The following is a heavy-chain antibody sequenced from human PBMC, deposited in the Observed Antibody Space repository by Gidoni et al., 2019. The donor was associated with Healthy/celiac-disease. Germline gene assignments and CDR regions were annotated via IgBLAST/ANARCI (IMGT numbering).Heavy chain of an antibody. CDR2: MYYSGSP. CDR1: GGSISNGHYY. CDR3: SRESAVIMELAVGAFDI. V-gene: IGHV4-30-4*01. D-gene: IGHD3-3*01. J-gene: IGHJ3*02. Sequence: QVQLQESGPGLVTPSQTLALPCTVSGGSISNGHYYWSWILQPPGKGLDWMGYMYYSGSPFYNPSIKSRVTISVDTSKNQFSLKLSYVTAADTAVYYCSRESAVIMELAVGAFDIWGQVTMVTGSS.